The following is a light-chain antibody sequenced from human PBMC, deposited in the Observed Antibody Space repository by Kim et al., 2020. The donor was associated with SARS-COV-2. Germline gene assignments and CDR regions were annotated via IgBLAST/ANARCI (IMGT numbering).Light chain of an antibody. CDR3: QSADGSGTYV. Sequence: SYELTQPPSLSVSPGQTARITCSGDTLPEKQTYWYQQKSGQPPLLGKYKDNERPSGIPGRFSGSSSGTTVTLTISGVQAEDDADYYCQSADGSGTYVFGT. CDR1: TLPEKQ. CDR2: KDN. V-gene: IGLV3-25*03. J-gene: IGLJ1*01.